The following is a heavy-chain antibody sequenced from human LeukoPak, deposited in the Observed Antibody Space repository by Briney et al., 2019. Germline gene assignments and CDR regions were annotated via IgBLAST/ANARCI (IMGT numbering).Heavy chain of an antibody. CDR2: INHSGGT. Sequence: PSETLSLTCAVYGGSFSGYYWSWIRQPPGKGLEWIGEINHSGGTNYNPSLKSRVTISVDTSKNQFSLKLSSVTAADTAVYYCALLGYCSSTSCRFDYWGQGTLVTVSS. J-gene: IGHJ4*02. D-gene: IGHD2-2*01. CDR3: ALLGYCSSTSCRFDY. CDR1: GGSFSGYY. V-gene: IGHV4-34*01.